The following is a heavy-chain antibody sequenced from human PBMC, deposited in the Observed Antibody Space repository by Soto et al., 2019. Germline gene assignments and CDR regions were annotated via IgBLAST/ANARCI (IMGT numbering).Heavy chain of an antibody. CDR1: GGSISSSSYY. J-gene: IGHJ4*02. Sequence: SETLSLTCTVSGGSISSSSYYWGWIRQPPGKGLEWIGSIHYSGSTYYNPSLKSRITISVDTSKNQFSLKLSSVTAEDTAVYYCASWAVAGPGGGDYWGQGTLVTVSS. D-gene: IGHD6-19*01. V-gene: IGHV4-39*01. CDR2: IHYSGST. CDR3: ASWAVAGPGGGDY.